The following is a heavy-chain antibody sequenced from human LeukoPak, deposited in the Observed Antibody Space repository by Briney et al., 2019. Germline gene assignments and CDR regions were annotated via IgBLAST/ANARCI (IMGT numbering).Heavy chain of an antibody. V-gene: IGHV3-23*01. CDR2: ISSSGGST. CDR3: ARRAGAYSHPYDY. Sequence: GGSLRLSCAASGFTFSSYAMSWVRQAPGKGLEWVSGISSSGGSTYYADSVKGRFTISRDNSKNTLYLQMNSLRAEDTAVYYCARRAGAYSHPYDYWGQGTLVTVSS. D-gene: IGHD4/OR15-4a*01. J-gene: IGHJ4*02. CDR1: GFTFSSYA.